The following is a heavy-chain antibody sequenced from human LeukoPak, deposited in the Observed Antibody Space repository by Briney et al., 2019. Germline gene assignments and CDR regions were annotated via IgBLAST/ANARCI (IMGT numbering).Heavy chain of an antibody. J-gene: IGHJ4*01. CDR3: AKEVYGYDILTGCDY. Sequence: GGSVRLSCAASGFTFSTYGMHWVRQAPGKGLEWVAFIRHDGSNKYYADSVKGRFTISRDNSKNTLYLQMNSLRAEDTAVYYCAKEVYGYDILTGCDYWGHGTLVTVSS. CDR2: IRHDGSNK. D-gene: IGHD3-9*01. CDR1: GFTFSTYG. V-gene: IGHV3-30*02.